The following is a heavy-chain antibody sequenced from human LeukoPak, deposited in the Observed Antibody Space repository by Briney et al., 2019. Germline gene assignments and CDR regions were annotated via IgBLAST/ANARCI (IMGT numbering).Heavy chain of an antibody. CDR1: GGSISSYY. CDR2: IYYSGST. J-gene: IGHJ4*02. V-gene: IGHV4-59*08. D-gene: IGHD3-10*01. Sequence: SETLSLTCTVSGGSISSYYWSWIRQPPGKGLEWIGYIYYSGSTNYNPSLKSRVTISVDTTKNQFSLKLSSVTAADTAVYYCATQRYGSGSPYFDYWGQGTLVTVSS. CDR3: ATQRYGSGSPYFDY.